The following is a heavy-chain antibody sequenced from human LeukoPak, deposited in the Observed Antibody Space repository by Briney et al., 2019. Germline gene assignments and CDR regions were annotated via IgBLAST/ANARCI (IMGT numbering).Heavy chain of an antibody. CDR2: ISSGSGTI. V-gene: IGHV3-48*02. J-gene: IGHJ4*02. CDR3: ARDLNYGVDY. CDR1: GFTFSSYR. Sequence: PGGSLRLSCAASGFTFSSYRMNWVRQAPGKGLEWVSYISSGSGTIYYADSVKGRFTISRDNAKNSLHLQMNSLRDEDTAVYYCARDLNYGVDYWGQGTLVTVSS. D-gene: IGHD1-7*01.